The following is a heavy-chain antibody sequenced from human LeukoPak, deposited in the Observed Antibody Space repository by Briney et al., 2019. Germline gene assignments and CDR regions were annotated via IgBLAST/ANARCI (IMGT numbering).Heavy chain of an antibody. CDR1: GYTFTSYG. CDR3: AREENDYGDYGLFDY. CDR2: ISAYNGNT. D-gene: IGHD4-17*01. Sequence: ASVKVSCKASGYTFTSYGISWVRQAPGQGPGWMGWISAYNGNTKYAQKLPGRVTMPTDTSTSTAYMELRSLRSDDTAVYYCAREENDYGDYGLFDYWGQGTLVTVSS. V-gene: IGHV1-18*01. J-gene: IGHJ4*02.